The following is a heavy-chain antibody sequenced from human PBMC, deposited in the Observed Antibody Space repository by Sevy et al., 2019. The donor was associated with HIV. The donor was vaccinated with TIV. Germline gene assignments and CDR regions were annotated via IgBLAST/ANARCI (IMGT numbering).Heavy chain of an antibody. D-gene: IGHD4-17*01. CDR1: GYTLTELS. J-gene: IGHJ4*02. CDR2: FDTEDGET. V-gene: IGHV1-24*01. Sequence: ASVKVSCKVSGYTLTELSMHWVRQAPGKGLEWMGSFDTEDGETLYAQKFQGRVTMTEDTITDTAYMELSSLRSEDTAVYYCATNTDYGDSDYWGQGTLVTVSS. CDR3: ATNTDYGDSDY.